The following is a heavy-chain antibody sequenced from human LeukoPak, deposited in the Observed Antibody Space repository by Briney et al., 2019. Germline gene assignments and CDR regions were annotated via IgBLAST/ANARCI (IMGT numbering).Heavy chain of an antibody. Sequence: EASVKVSCKASGYTFTGYYMHWVRQAPGQGLEWMGVINRSGDNTAYAQKFQGRVTMTRDASTSTVYMELRSLRSEDTAVYYCARDSEENIGYSSSWLDYWGQGTLVTVSS. D-gene: IGHD6-13*01. CDR3: ARDSEENIGYSSSWLDY. CDR2: INRSGDNT. V-gene: IGHV1-46*01. J-gene: IGHJ4*02. CDR1: GYTFTGYY.